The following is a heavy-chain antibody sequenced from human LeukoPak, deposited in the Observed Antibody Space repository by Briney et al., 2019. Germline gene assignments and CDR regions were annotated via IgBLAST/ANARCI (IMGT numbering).Heavy chain of an antibody. CDR1: GYALTGYY. CDR3: AGPGPGGKDAFDV. J-gene: IGHJ3*01. CDR2: INPNSGGT. V-gene: IGHV1-2*02. Sequence: ASVKVSCKASGYALTGYYMHWVRLAPGQGLEWMGWINPNSGGTNYAQKFQGRVTMTRDTSISTAYMELSGLTSDDTAVYYCAGPGPGGKDAFDVWGQGTMVTVSS. D-gene: IGHD4-23*01.